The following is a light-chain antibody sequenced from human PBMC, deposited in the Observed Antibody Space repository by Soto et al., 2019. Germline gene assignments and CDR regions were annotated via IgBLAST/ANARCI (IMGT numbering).Light chain of an antibody. CDR1: TSNVEDNA. CDR2: YDD. Sequence: QSVLTQPPSVSDAPGQRVTISCSGGTSNVEDNAVNWYQQLPGRAPKLLIYYDDLRPSGVSGRFSGSKSGTSASLAISGLQSEDEADYYCAAWDDSLNGGVFGGGTKLTVL. J-gene: IGLJ3*02. CDR3: AAWDDSLNGGV. V-gene: IGLV1-36*01.